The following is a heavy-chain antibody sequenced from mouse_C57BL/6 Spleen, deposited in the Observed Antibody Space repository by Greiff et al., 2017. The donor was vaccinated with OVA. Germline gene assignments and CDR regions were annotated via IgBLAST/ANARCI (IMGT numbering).Heavy chain of an antibody. CDR3: ARTPYSGSSYDYAMDY. CDR1: GYTFTSYW. J-gene: IGHJ4*01. D-gene: IGHD1-1*01. CDR2: IDPSDSYN. Sequence: QVQLQQSGAELVMPGASVKLSCKASGYTFTSYWMHWVKQRPGQGLEWIGEIDPSDSYNNYNQQFKSKSTLTLDKSSSTAYMQLSILTSEDSAVYYCARTPYSGSSYDYAMDYWGQGTSVTVSS. V-gene: IGHV1-69*01.